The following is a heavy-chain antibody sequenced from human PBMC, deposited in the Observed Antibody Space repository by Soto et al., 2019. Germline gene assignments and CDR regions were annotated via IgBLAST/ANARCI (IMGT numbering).Heavy chain of an antibody. CDR2: ISGSGGST. V-gene: IGHV3-23*01. CDR3: GREHYYDSSGYYEDYFDY. CDR1: GFTFSSYA. Sequence: GSLRLSCAASGFTFSSYAMSWVRQAPGKGLEWVSAISGSGGSTYYADSVKGRFTISRDNSKNTLYLQMNSLRAEDTAVYYCGREHYYDSSGYYEDYFDYWGQGTLVTVSS. J-gene: IGHJ4*02. D-gene: IGHD3-22*01.